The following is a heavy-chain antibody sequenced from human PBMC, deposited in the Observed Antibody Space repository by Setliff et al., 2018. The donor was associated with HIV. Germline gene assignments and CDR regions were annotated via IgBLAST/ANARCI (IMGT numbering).Heavy chain of an antibody. Sequence: ASVKVSCKASGYTFTSYGISWVRQATGQGLEWMGWMNPNSGNTSYAQKFQGRVTMTRDTSTSTAYMELSSLRSEDTAVYYCAKDRVSGWNNWFDPWGQGTLVTVSS. J-gene: IGHJ5*02. V-gene: IGHV1-8*02. CDR1: GYTFTSYG. D-gene: IGHD6-19*01. CDR3: AKDRVSGWNNWFDP. CDR2: MNPNSGNT.